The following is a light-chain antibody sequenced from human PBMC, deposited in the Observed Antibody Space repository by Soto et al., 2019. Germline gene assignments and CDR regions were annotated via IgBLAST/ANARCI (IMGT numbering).Light chain of an antibody. Sequence: DIQMTQSPSTLSASVGDRVTITCRASQSITNCLAWYQQKPGKAPKLLIFDASSLRSGVPSRFSGSGSGTEFTLTISSLQPEDFATYYCQQHNPYSPYTFGPGTKLEIK. V-gene: IGKV1-5*03. CDR3: QQHNPYSPYT. J-gene: IGKJ2*01. CDR1: QSITNC. CDR2: DAS.